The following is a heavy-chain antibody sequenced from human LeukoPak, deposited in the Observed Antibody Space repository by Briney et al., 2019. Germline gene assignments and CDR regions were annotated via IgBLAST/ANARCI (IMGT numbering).Heavy chain of an antibody. CDR3: ARDLGAARLSYYYYMDV. V-gene: IGHV1-18*01. J-gene: IGHJ6*03. D-gene: IGHD6-6*01. CDR1: GYTFTSYG. Sequence: ASVKVSCKASGYTFTSYGISWVRQAPGQGREWMGWISAYNGNTNYAQKLQGRVTMTTDTSTSTAYMELRSLRSDDTAVYYCARDLGAARLSYYYYMDVWGKGTTVTVSS. CDR2: ISAYNGNT.